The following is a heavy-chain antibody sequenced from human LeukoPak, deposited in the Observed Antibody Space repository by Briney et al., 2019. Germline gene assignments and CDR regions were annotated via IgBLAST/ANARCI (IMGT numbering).Heavy chain of an antibody. CDR3: ARVSLYSGYDFPHDY. CDR1: GYTFTSYY. J-gene: IGHJ4*02. Sequence: GSSVKVSCKAPGYTFTSYYMHWVRRAPGQGLEWMGIIYPSGGSTSYAQKFQGRVTMTRDTSTSTVYMGLSSLRSEDTAVYYCARVSLYSGYDFPHDYWGQGTLVTVSS. D-gene: IGHD5-12*01. V-gene: IGHV1-46*03. CDR2: IYPSGGST.